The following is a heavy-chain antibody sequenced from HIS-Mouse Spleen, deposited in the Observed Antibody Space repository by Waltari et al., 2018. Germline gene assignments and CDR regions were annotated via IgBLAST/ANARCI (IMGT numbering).Heavy chain of an antibody. CDR1: GGSISSYY. J-gene: IGHJ3*02. V-gene: IGHV4-4*07. Sequence: QVQLQESGPGLVKPSETLSLTCTVSGGSISSYYWTWIRHSAGKGLAWLGRIDTSGSTNYTPSLKSRVTMSVDTSKNQFSLKLSSVTAADTAVYYCARDFHDFWSGYYGGDKKHDAFDIWGQGTMVTVSS. D-gene: IGHD3-3*01. CDR2: IDTSGST. CDR3: ARDFHDFWSGYYGGDKKHDAFDI.